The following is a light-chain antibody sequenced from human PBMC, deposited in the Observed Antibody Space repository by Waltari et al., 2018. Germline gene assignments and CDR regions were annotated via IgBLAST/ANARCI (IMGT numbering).Light chain of an antibody. J-gene: IGKJ1*01. CDR1: QSVSRT. CDR2: DAS. CDR3: QKYGTLPAT. Sequence: EIVLTQSPGTLSVSPGDRVPLSCRASQSVSRTLSWYQQKPGQAPTLLIYDASSRATGITDRFSGSGSGTDFSLTISMLEPEDFAVYYCQKYGTLPATFGRGTKVEIK. V-gene: IGKV3-20*01.